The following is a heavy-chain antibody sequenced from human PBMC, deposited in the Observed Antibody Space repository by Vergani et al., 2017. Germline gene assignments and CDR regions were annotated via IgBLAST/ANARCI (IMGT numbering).Heavy chain of an antibody. J-gene: IGHJ4*02. Sequence: QVQLVQSGAEVKKPGASVKVSCKASGYTFTSYAMHWVRQAPGQRVEWMGWINAGNGNTKYSQKFQGRVASTRDTSASTAYMELSSLRSEGAEVYYCERGASVTAGGTRGYFDYGGQGTLVTVSS. CDR1: GYTFTSYA. V-gene: IGHV1-3*01. D-gene: IGHD6-13*01. CDR2: INAGNGNT. CDR3: ERGASVTAGGTRGYFDY.